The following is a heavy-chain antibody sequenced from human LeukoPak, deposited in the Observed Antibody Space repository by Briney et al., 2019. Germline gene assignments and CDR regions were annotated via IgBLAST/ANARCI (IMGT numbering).Heavy chain of an antibody. CDR1: GYTFTSYA. Sequence: ASVKVSCKASGYTFTSYAISWVRQAPGQGLEWMGRIIPILGIANYAQKFQGRVTITADKSTSTAYMELSSLRSEDTAVYYCARDSDYYGSGNWGQGTLVTVSS. V-gene: IGHV1-69*04. CDR2: IIPILGIA. J-gene: IGHJ4*02. CDR3: ARDSDYYGSGN. D-gene: IGHD3-10*01.